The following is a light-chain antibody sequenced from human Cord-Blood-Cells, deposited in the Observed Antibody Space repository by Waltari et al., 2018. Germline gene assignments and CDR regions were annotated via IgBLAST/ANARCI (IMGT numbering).Light chain of an antibody. CDR3: QQYYSYPIT. Sequence: AIRMTQSPSSFSASTGDRVTITCRASQGISSYLAWYQQKPGKAPKLLIYAASTLQSGVPSRFSGSGSGTVFTLTISCLQSEDFATYYCQQYYSYPITFGQGTRLEIK. V-gene: IGKV1-8*01. CDR2: AAS. J-gene: IGKJ5*01. CDR1: QGISSY.